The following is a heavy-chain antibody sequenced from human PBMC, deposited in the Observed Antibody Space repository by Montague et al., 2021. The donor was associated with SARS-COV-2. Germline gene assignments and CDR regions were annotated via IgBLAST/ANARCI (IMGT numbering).Heavy chain of an antibody. D-gene: IGHD3-10*01. CDR2: IYHSGST. CDR1: GDSISSSNW. CDR3: ARVGVGTMVRGVIPAYYYYGMDV. V-gene: IGHV4-4*02. Sequence: SETLSLTCAVSGDSISSSNWWSWVRQPPGKGLEWIGEIYHSGSTNYNPSLKSRVTISVDKSKTQFSLKLSSVTAADTAVYYCARVGVGTMVRGVIPAYYYYGMDVWGQGTTVTVSS. J-gene: IGHJ6*02.